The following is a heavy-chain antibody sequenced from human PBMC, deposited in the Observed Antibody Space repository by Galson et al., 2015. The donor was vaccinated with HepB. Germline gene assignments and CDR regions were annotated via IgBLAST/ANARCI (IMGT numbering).Heavy chain of an antibody. D-gene: IGHD3-22*01. J-gene: IGHJ3*02. CDR3: ASDRYYYDSVRGGAFDI. V-gene: IGHV3-74*01. CDR2: INSDGSST. Sequence: SLRLSCAASGFTFSSYWMHWVRQAPGKGLVWVSRINSDGSSTSYADSVKGRFTISRDNAKNTLYLQMNSLRAEDTAVYYCASDRYYYDSVRGGAFDIWGQGTMVTVSS. CDR1: GFTFSSYW.